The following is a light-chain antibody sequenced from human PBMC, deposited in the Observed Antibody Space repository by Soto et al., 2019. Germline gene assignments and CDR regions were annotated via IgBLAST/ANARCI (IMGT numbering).Light chain of an antibody. Sequence: DIQMTQSPSSVSASVGDRVTITCRASQAVSTWLAWYQQKPGKAPTLLISTISTLQSGVPSRFSGGGSGTDFTLTISSLQPEDFATYYCQQANSFPWTFGQGTKVEIK. CDR3: QQANSFPWT. V-gene: IGKV1-12*01. CDR2: TIS. CDR1: QAVSTW. J-gene: IGKJ1*01.